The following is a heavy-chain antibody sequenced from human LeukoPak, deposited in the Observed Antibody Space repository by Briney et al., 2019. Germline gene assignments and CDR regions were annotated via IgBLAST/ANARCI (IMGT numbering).Heavy chain of an antibody. CDR3: AREPGQLDY. J-gene: IGHJ4*02. CDR2: IYTTGST. CDR1: GVSISSGSYY. V-gene: IGHV4-61*02. D-gene: IGHD1-1*01. Sequence: SQTLSLTCTVSGVSISSGSYYWSWIRQPAGRGLEWIGRIYTTGSTNYNPSLKSRVTISVDTSKNQFSLKLSSVTAADTAVYYCAREPGQLDYWGQGTLVTVSS.